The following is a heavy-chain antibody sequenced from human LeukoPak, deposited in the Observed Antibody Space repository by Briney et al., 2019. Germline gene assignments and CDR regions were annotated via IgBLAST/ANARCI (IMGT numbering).Heavy chain of an antibody. J-gene: IGHJ4*02. Sequence: GGSLRLSCAASGLTFRSYTMNWVRQAPGKGLEWVSSISSSSSYIFYADSVKGRFTISRDNAKNSLYLQMNSLRAEDTAVYYCARDYYKNFDYWGQGTLVTVSS. CDR2: ISSSSSYI. CDR3: ARDYYKNFDY. V-gene: IGHV3-21*01. CDR1: GLTFRSYT. D-gene: IGHD3-22*01.